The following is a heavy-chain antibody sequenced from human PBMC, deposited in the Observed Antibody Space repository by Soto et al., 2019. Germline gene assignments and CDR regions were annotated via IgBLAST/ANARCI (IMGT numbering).Heavy chain of an antibody. J-gene: IGHJ4*02. V-gene: IGHV3-7*02. Sequence: EVQLVESGGGLVEPGGSLRLSCVASGLTFSDYWMNWVRQVPGKGLEWLAIIKQDGSEIHYVDSVKGRFTISRDNATNSLHLQMKSLRAEDTALYYCVSSSAWTGDYWGQGIVVTVSS. CDR2: IKQDGSEI. CDR3: VSSSAWTGDY. CDR1: GLTFSDYW.